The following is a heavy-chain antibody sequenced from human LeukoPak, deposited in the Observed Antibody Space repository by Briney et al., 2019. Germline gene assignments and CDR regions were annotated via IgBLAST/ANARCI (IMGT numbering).Heavy chain of an antibody. Sequence: GGSLRLSCAASGFTFSNYGMHWVRQAPGKGLEWVAVISSDGSNKYYSDSVKGRFTISRDNSKNSLYLQMNSLRAEDTAVYYCAKGPDYGDLYFDYWGQGTLVTVSS. V-gene: IGHV3-30*18. CDR1: GFTFSNYG. J-gene: IGHJ4*02. D-gene: IGHD4-17*01. CDR2: ISSDGSNK. CDR3: AKGPDYGDLYFDY.